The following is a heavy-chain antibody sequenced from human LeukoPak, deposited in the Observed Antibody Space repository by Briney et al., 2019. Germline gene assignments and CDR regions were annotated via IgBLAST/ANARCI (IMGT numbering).Heavy chain of an antibody. J-gene: IGHJ6*02. Sequence: SETLSLTCTVSGYSISSGNYWGWIRQPPGKGLELIGSINHSGGTYYTPSLKSRVTISVDTYKNQFSLKLNSVTDADTAVYYCARVGGGSDPYYAMDVWGQGTTVTVSS. CDR1: GYSISSGNY. CDR2: INHSGGT. V-gene: IGHV4-38-2*02. CDR3: ARVGGGSDPYYAMDV. D-gene: IGHD2-15*01.